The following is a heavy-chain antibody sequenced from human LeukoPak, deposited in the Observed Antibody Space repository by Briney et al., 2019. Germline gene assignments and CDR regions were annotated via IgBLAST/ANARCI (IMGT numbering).Heavy chain of an antibody. V-gene: IGHV3-23*01. CDR1: GFTFSSYA. CDR3: VGQNYFDY. Sequence: PGGSLRLSCAASGFTFSSYAMSWVRQAPGKGLEWVSGISGSGDNTYYADSVKGRFTISRDNSKNTLYLQMNSLRAEDTAIYYCVGQNYFDYWGRGTLVTVSS. CDR2: ISGSGDNT. J-gene: IGHJ4*02.